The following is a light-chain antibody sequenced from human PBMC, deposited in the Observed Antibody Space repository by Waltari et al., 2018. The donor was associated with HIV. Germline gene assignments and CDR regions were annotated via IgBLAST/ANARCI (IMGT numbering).Light chain of an antibody. CDR2: GAS. V-gene: IGKV3-20*01. J-gene: IGKJ2*01. CDR1: QTITSNY. Sequence: LSLSPGERVRLSCRASQTITSNYLAWFQQKPGQAPRLLIYGASNRATGIPDRFRGSGSGTDFTLTISRLEPEDFAVYYCHQYGETSYTFGQGTKLEIK. CDR3: HQYGETSYT.